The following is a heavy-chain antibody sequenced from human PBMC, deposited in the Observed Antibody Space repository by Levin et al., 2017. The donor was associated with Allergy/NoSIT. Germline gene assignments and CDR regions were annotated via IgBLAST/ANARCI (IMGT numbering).Heavy chain of an antibody. Sequence: RAGGSLRLSCAVAGLPFSSHAMHWFRHAPGKGLEWVARISFDGVHQHYADSVQGRFIISRDNFRNILYLQMNSLRPEDTAIYYCARDLVRVGATSFDHWGQGTLVTVSP. V-gene: IGHV3-30*14. D-gene: IGHD3-10*02. CDR1: GLPFSSHA. J-gene: IGHJ4*02. CDR2: ISFDGVHQ. CDR3: ARDLVRVGATSFDH.